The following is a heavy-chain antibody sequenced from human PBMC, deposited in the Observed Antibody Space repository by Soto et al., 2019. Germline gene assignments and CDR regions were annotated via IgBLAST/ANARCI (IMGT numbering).Heavy chain of an antibody. D-gene: IGHD3-3*01. CDR3: ASRGSGAFYDFWGTYAFEI. Sequence: SETLSLTCTVSGGSISRGGYYWSWIRQHPGKGLEWIGYIYYSGSTYYNPSLKSRVTISVDTSKNQFSLKLSSVTAADTAVYYCASRGSGAFYDFWGTYAFEIWGQGTMVTVSS. V-gene: IGHV4-31*03. CDR2: IYYSGST. CDR1: GGSISRGGYY. J-gene: IGHJ3*02.